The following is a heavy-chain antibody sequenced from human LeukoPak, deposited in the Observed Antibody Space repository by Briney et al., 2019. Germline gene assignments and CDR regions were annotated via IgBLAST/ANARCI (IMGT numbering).Heavy chain of an antibody. Sequence: KTSETLSLTCTVSGGSISSYYWSWIRQPPGKGLEWVGYNYYSGSANYNPTLKSRVTISVDSSKNQFSLKLSTVTAADTAVYYCARHGSTYALRNWGQGTLVTVSS. CDR2: NYYSGSA. V-gene: IGHV4-59*08. CDR1: GGSISSYY. D-gene: IGHD2-2*01. CDR3: ARHGSTYALRN. J-gene: IGHJ4*02.